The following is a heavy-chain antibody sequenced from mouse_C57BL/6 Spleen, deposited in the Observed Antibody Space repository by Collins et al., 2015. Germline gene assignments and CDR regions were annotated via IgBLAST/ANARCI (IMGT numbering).Heavy chain of an antibody. J-gene: IGHJ4*01. V-gene: IGHV1-5*01. CDR2: IYPGNSDT. CDR3: TRCHYYGSNFYVMDY. D-gene: IGHD1-1*01. CDR1: GYTFTSYW. Sequence: EVQFQQSGTVLARPGASVKMSYKTSGYTFTSYWMHWVKQRPGQGLEWIGAIYPGNSDTSYSQKFKGKAKLTAVTSASTAYMDLSSLTNEDSAVYYCTRCHYYGSNFYVMDYWGQGTSVTVSS.